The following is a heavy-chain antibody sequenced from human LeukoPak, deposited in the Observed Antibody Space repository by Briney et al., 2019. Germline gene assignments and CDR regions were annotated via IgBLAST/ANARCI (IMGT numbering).Heavy chain of an antibody. J-gene: IGHJ4*02. CDR3: AKGYGYNQYYFDY. D-gene: IGHD5-24*01. Sequence: GGSLRLSCAASGFTFSSYAMSWVRQAPGKGLEWVSAIGGNSDNTYYADSVKGRFTISRDNSKNTLYLQMNSLRAEDTAVYYCAKGYGYNQYYFDYWGQGTLVTVSS. V-gene: IGHV3-23*01. CDR1: GFTFSSYA. CDR2: IGGNSDNT.